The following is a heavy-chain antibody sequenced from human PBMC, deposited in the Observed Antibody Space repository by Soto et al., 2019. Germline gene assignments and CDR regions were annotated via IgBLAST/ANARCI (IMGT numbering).Heavy chain of an antibody. CDR2: INSDGSST. CDR1: GFTFSSYW. J-gene: IGHJ5*02. V-gene: IGHV3-74*01. CDR3: ARDRDYQDYCSSTSCPDNWFDP. D-gene: IGHD2-2*01. Sequence: PGGSLRLSCAASGFTFSSYWMHWVRQAPGKGLVWVSRINSDGSSTSYADSVKGRFTISRDNAKNTLYLQMNSLRAEDTAVYYCARDRDYQDYCSSTSCPDNWFDPWGQGTLVTVSS.